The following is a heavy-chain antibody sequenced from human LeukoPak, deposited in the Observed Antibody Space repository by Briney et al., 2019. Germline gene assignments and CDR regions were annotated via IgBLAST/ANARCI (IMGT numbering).Heavy chain of an antibody. CDR1: GGSISSGGYY. J-gene: IGHJ1*01. D-gene: IGHD1-26*01. V-gene: IGHV4-31*03. CDR2: IYYSGST. Sequence: PSETLSLTCTVSGGSISSGGYYWSWLRQHPGKGLEWIGYIYYSGSTYYNPSLKSRVTISVDTSKNQFSLKLSSVTAADTAVYYCARAVGANQSGREYFQHWGQGTLVTVSS. CDR3: ARAVGANQSGREYFQH.